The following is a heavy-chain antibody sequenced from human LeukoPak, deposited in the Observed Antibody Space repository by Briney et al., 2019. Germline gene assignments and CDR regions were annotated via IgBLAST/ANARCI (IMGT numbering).Heavy chain of an antibody. CDR3: AKDQIAYYDYVWGSAFDY. CDR2: IRYDGSNK. J-gene: IGHJ4*02. V-gene: IGHV3-30*02. CDR1: GFTFSSYG. Sequence: GGSLRLSCAASGFTFSSYGMHWVRQAPGKGLEWVAFIRYDGSNKYYADSVKGRFTISRDNSKNTLYLQMNSLRAEDTAVYYCAKDQIAYYDYVWGSAFDYWGQGTQVTVGS. D-gene: IGHD3-16*01.